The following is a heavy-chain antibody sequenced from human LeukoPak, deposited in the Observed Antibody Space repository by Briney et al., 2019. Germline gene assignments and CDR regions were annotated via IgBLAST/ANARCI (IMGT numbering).Heavy chain of an antibody. Sequence: GGSLRLSCAASGFTFSSYWMSWVRQAPGKGLEWVANIKQDGSEKYYVDSVKGRFTTSRDNAKNSLYLQMNSLRAEDTAVYYCARDGDIVVVPAAIGYYGMDVWGQGTTVTVSS. V-gene: IGHV3-7*01. D-gene: IGHD2-2*01. CDR1: GFTFSSYW. J-gene: IGHJ6*02. CDR2: IKQDGSEK. CDR3: ARDGDIVVVPAAIGYYGMDV.